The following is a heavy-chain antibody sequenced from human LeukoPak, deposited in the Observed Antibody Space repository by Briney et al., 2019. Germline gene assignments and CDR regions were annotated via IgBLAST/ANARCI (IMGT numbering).Heavy chain of an antibody. CDR1: GFTVSSNY. J-gene: IGHJ4*01. Sequence: PGGSLRLSCVASGFTVSSNYMSWVRQAPGKGLEWVSVTYSTGSTFYADPVKGRFTISRDNSKNTLYLQMKSLRAEDTAVYYCARTRGIADFDFWGQGTLVTVSS. CDR2: TYSTGST. V-gene: IGHV3-66*01. CDR3: ARTRGIADFDF.